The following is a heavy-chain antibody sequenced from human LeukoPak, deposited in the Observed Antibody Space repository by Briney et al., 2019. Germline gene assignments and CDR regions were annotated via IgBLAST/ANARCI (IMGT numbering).Heavy chain of an antibody. V-gene: IGHV4-59*08. J-gene: IGHJ4*02. Sequence: PSETLSLTCTVSGGCISSYYWSWIRQPPGRGLEWIGYIYYSGSTNYNPSLKSRVTISVDTSKNQFSLKLSSVTAADTAVYYCARFLGYSSPIDYWGQGTLVTVSS. CDR1: GGCISSYY. CDR2: IYYSGST. D-gene: IGHD6-13*01. CDR3: ARFLGYSSPIDY.